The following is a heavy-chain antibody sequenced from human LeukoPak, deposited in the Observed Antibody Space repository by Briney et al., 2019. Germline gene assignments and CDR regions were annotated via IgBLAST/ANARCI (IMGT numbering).Heavy chain of an antibody. CDR2: ISYDGSNK. Sequence: GRSLRLSCEASGFTFSSYDMHWVRQAPGKGLEWVAVISYDGSNKYYADSVKGRFTISRDNSKNTLYVQMNSLRAEDTAVYYCARGDEVIIDYWGQGTLVTVSS. J-gene: IGHJ4*02. CDR3: ARGDEVIIDY. CDR1: GFTFSSYD. D-gene: IGHD3-22*01. V-gene: IGHV3-30-3*01.